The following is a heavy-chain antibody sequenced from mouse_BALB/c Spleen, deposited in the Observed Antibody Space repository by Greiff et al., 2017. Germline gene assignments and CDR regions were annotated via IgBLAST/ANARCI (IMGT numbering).Heavy chain of an antibody. D-gene: IGHD2-4*01. CDR2: INPYNGDT. J-gene: IGHJ4*01. Sequence: VQLQQSGPELVKPGASVKISCKASGYSFTGYFMNWVMQSHGKSLEWIGRINPYNGDTFYNQKFKGKATLTVDKSSSTAHMELRSLASEDSAVYYCAREGLRRRYAMDDWGQGTSVTVSS. V-gene: IGHV1-20*02. CDR3: AREGLRRRYAMDD. CDR1: GYSFTGYF.